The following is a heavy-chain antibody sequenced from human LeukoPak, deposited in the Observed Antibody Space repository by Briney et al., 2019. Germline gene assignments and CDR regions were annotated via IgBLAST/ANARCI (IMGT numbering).Heavy chain of an antibody. D-gene: IGHD3-10*01. CDR2: IGTAGDT. CDR1: GFTFSSYD. J-gene: IGHJ6*02. V-gene: IGHV3-13*01. Sequence: GGSLRLSCAASGFTFSSYDMHWVRQATGKGLEWVSAIGTAGDTYYPGSVKGRFTISRENAKNSLYLQMNSLRAGDTAVYYCARGDYGSGSYFHYYYGMDVWGQGTTVTVSS. CDR3: ARGDYGSGSYFHYYYGMDV.